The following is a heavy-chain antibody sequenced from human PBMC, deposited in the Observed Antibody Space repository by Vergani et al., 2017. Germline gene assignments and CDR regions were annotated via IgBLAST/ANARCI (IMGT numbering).Heavy chain of an antibody. D-gene: IGHD2-15*01. V-gene: IGHV4-34*01. J-gene: IGHJ3*02. CDR3: ARVEGWELPFDI. CDR1: GGSFSGYY. Sequence: QVQLQQWGAGLLKPSETLSLTCAVYGGSFSGYYWSWIRQPPGTGLEWIGEINHSGSTNYNPSLKSRVTISVDTSKNQFSLKLSSVTAADTAVYYCARVEGWELPFDIWGQGTMVTVSS. CDR2: INHSGST.